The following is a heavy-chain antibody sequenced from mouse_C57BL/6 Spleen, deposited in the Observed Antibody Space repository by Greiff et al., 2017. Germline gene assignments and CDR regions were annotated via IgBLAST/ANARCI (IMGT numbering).Heavy chain of an antibody. CDR3: ALYYAKSRGDYYAMDY. Sequence: QVQLQQSGAELMKPGASVKLSCKATGYTFTGYWIEWVKQRPGHGLEWIGEILPGSGSTNYNGKFKGKATLTADKSSSTAYMQLSSLTSEDSAVYFCALYYAKSRGDYYAMDYWGQGTSVTVSS. D-gene: IGHD2-1*01. J-gene: IGHJ4*01. V-gene: IGHV1-9*01. CDR2: ILPGSGST. CDR1: GYTFTGYW.